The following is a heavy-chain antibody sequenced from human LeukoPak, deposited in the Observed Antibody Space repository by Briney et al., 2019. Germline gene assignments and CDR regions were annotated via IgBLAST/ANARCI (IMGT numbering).Heavy chain of an antibody. Sequence: SVKVSCKASGYTFTSYGISWVRQAPGQGLEWMGGIIPIFGTANYAQKFQGRVTITADESTSTAYMELSSLRSEDTAVYYCARVAVADMYYFDYWGQGTLVTVSS. CDR3: ARVAVADMYYFDY. CDR2: IIPIFGTA. V-gene: IGHV1-69*13. D-gene: IGHD6-19*01. J-gene: IGHJ4*02. CDR1: GYTFTSYG.